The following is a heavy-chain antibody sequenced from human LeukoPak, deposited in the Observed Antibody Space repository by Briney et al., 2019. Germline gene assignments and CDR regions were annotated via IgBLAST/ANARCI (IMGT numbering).Heavy chain of an antibody. CDR2: IDSADNT. V-gene: IGHV3-66*01. CDR3: ARDEVGAGNSYVKFDY. D-gene: IGHD5-18*01. Sequence: GGSLRLSCAASGLVVTTSYMSWVRQAPGKGLEWVSLIDSADNTFYTDSVRGRFTISRDNSRNTLYLQMNSLRAEDTAVYYCARDEVGAGNSYVKFDYWGQGTLVTVSS. CDR1: GLVVTTSY. J-gene: IGHJ4*02.